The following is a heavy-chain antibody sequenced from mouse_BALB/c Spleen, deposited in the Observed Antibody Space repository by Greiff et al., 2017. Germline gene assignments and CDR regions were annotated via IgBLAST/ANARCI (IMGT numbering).Heavy chain of an antibody. CDR3: APYYYGSY. J-gene: IGHJ2*01. V-gene: IGHV14-3*02. CDR1: GFNIKDTY. Sequence: DVHLVESGAELVKPGASVKLSCTASGFNIKDTYMHWVKQRPEQGLEWIGRIDPANGNTKYDPKFQGKATITADTSSNTAYLQLSSLTSEDTAVYYCAPYYYGSYWGQGTTLTVSS. CDR2: IDPANGNT. D-gene: IGHD1-1*01.